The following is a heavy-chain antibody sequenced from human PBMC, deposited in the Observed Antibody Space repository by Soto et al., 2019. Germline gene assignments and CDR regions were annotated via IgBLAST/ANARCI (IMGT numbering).Heavy chain of an antibody. Sequence: SVKVSCKASGGTFRSYSISWGRQGPGQGLGWMGGVIPIFGTANYAQKFQGRVTITADESTSTAYMELSSLRSEDTAVYYCARPFSNYDFWSGYYRSYYYYGMDVWGQGTTVTVSS. CDR2: VIPIFGTA. CDR1: GGTFRSYS. J-gene: IGHJ6*02. CDR3: ARPFSNYDFWSGYYRSYYYYGMDV. V-gene: IGHV1-69*13. D-gene: IGHD3-3*01.